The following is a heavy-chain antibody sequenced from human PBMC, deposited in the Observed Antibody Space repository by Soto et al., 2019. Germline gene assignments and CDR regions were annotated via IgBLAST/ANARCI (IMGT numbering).Heavy chain of an antibody. CDR2: INPNSGGT. J-gene: IGHJ4*02. D-gene: IGHD4-4*01. Sequence: ASVKVSCKASGYTFTGYYMHWVRQAPGQGLEWMGWINPNSGGTNYAQKFQGWVTMTRDTSISTAYMELSRLRSDDTAVYYCARDSRDGYSALFDYWGQGTLVTVSS. V-gene: IGHV1-2*04. CDR1: GYTFTGYY. CDR3: ARDSRDGYSALFDY.